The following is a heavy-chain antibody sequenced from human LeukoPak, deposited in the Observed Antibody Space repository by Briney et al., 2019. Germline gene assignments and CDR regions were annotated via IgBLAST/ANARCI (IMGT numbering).Heavy chain of an antibody. D-gene: IGHD3-22*01. V-gene: IGHV1-18*01. Sequence: ASVKVSCKASGYTFTSYGISWVRQAPGQGLEWMGWISAYNGNTNYAQKLQGRVTMTTDTSTSTAYMELGSLRSDDTAVYYCARTAVYYDSSGYYYYFDYWGQGTLVTVSS. J-gene: IGHJ4*02. CDR3: ARTAVYYDSSGYYYYFDY. CDR1: GYTFTSYG. CDR2: ISAYNGNT.